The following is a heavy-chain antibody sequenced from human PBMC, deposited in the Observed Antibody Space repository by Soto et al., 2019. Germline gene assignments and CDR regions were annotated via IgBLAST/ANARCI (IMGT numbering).Heavy chain of an antibody. CDR1: GFTVSSNY. D-gene: IGHD3-9*01. J-gene: IGHJ4*02. Sequence: PGGSLRLSCAASGFTVSSNYMSWVRQAPGKGLEWVSVIYSGGSTYYADSVKGRFTISRDNSKNTLYLQMNGLRAEDTAMYYCARGFPLRYFDYWGQGTLVTVSS. V-gene: IGHV3-66*01. CDR3: ARGFPLRYFDY. CDR2: IYSGGST.